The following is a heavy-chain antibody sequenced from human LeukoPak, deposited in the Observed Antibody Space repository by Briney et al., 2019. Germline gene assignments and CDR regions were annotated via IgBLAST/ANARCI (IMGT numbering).Heavy chain of an antibody. CDR1: GSTFTDYY. CDR2: INPNSGGA. D-gene: IGHD6-19*01. Sequence: ASVKVSYKASGSTFTDYYMHWVRQAPGQGLEWMGWINPNSGGAHYEQKFQGRVSITRNTSISTIYMELSRRTSGDTAVYYCGRQASGGWYYDYWGQGTLVTVSS. J-gene: IGHJ4*02. CDR3: GRQASGGWYYDY. V-gene: IGHV1-2*02.